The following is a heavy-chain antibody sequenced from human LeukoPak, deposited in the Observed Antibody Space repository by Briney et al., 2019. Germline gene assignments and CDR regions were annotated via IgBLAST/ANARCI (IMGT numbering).Heavy chain of an antibody. V-gene: IGHV3-30*04. D-gene: IGHD3-10*02. J-gene: IGHJ4*02. CDR3: ARVFSIY. Sequence: PGGSLRLSCAASGFTFSSYAMHWVRQAPDKGPEWQQVITYDGSNKYYACSVKGRFTISRDNAKNTRDLGRNSLRAKDTAVYYCARVFSIYWGQG. CDR1: GFTFSSYA. CDR2: ITYDGSNK.